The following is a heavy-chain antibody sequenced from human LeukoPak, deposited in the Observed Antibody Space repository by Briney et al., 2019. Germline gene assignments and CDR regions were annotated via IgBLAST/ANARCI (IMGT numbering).Heavy chain of an antibody. CDR3: ARDRVTNYYDSLLAFDP. J-gene: IGHJ5*02. Sequence: GGSLRLSCTASGFTFSSYGMHWVRQAPGKGLDWVAYIRFDGTNTYYADSVKGRLTISRDNSKNTVYLQMNSLRPDDTAVYYCARDRVTNYYDSLLAFDPWGQGTLVTVSS. CDR1: GFTFSSYG. CDR2: IRFDGTNT. V-gene: IGHV3-30*02. D-gene: IGHD3-22*01.